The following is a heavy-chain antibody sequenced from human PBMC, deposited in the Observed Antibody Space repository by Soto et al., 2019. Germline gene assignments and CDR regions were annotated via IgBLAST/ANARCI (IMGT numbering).Heavy chain of an antibody. D-gene: IGHD3-22*01. CDR2: IYYTGST. CDR1: GCSITSYY. Sequence: SETLSLTCTVSGCSITSYYWSWVRQPPGKGLEYIGYIYYTGSTNYNPSLRRRVTISLVTSKNQFSLRLRSVTAADTAVYYCARLAGDYWYFDDWGQGTLVTVSS. CDR3: ARLAGDYWYFDD. J-gene: IGHJ4*02. V-gene: IGHV4-59*01.